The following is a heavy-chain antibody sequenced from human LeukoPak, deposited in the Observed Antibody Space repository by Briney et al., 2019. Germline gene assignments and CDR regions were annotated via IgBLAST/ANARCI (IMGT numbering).Heavy chain of an antibody. J-gene: IGHJ4*02. V-gene: IGHV3-23*01. D-gene: IGHD3-22*01. Sequence: GGSLRLSCAASGFTFGSYAMSWVRQAPGEGLEWVSGLSGSGGSTYYADTVKGRFTISRDNSKNTLYLQMNSLRAEDTAVYYCAKLVVVIAESYFDYWGQGTLVTVSS. CDR3: AKLVVVIAESYFDY. CDR1: GFTFGSYA. CDR2: LSGSGGST.